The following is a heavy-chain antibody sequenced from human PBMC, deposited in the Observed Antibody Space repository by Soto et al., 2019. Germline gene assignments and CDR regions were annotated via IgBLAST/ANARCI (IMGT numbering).Heavy chain of an antibody. V-gene: IGHV3-23*01. Sequence: PGESLKISCAASGFTFSSYAMSWVRQAPGKGLEWVSAISGSGGSTYYADSVKGRFTISRDNSKNTLYLQMNSLRAEDTAVYYCAKDKGTGYSSGWNYYYYYYGMDVWGQGTTVTVSS. CDR2: ISGSGGST. J-gene: IGHJ6*02. CDR3: AKDKGTGYSSGWNYYYYYYGMDV. CDR1: GFTFSSYA. D-gene: IGHD6-19*01.